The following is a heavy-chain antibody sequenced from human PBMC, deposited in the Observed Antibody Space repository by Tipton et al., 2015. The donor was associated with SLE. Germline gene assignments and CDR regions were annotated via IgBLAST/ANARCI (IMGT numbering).Heavy chain of an antibody. J-gene: IGHJ4*02. D-gene: IGHD4-11*01. CDR2: ISSSSSTI. V-gene: IGHV3-48*01. CDR1: GFTFSSYS. CDR3: ARGWCSNYPYYFDY. Sequence: SLRLSCAASGFTFSSYSMNWVRQAPGKGLEWVSYISSSSSTIYYADSVKGRFTISRDNAKNSLYLQMNSLRAEDTAVYYCARGWCSNYPYYFDYWGQGTLVTVSS.